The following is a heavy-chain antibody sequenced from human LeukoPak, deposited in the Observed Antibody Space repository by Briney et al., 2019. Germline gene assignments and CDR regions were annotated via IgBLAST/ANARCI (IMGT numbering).Heavy chain of an antibody. Sequence: GGSLRLSCAASGFTFSSYWKHWVRQAPGKGLVWVSRINSDGSSTSYADSVKGRFTISRDNAKNTLYLQMNSLRAEDTAVYYCAREGIVGAVLLKSARDFDYWGQGTLVTVSS. CDR3: AREGIVGAVLLKSARDFDY. J-gene: IGHJ4*02. CDR2: INSDGSST. CDR1: GFTFSSYW. D-gene: IGHD1-26*01. V-gene: IGHV3-74*01.